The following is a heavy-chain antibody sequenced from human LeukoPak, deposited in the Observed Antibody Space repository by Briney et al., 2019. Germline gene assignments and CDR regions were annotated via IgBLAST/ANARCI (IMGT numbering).Heavy chain of an antibody. CDR1: GFTVSSNY. V-gene: IGHV3-66*01. CDR2: IYSDGTT. CDR3: ATRAEGYYYGSGSYYGMDV. J-gene: IGHJ6*02. D-gene: IGHD3-10*01. Sequence: GGSLGLSCAASGFTVSSNYMSWVRQAPGKGLEWVSLIYSDGTTYYADPVKGRFTTSRDNSKNTLYLQMDSLRAEDTAVYFRATRAEGYYYGSGSYYGMDVWGQGTTVTVSS.